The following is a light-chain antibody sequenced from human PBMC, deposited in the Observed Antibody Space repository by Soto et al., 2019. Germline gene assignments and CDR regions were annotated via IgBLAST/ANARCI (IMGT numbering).Light chain of an antibody. V-gene: IGLV2-14*03. CDR2: DVS. Sequence: QSALTQPASVSGSPGQSITISCTGSSNDVGGYNYVSWYQQYPGKAPKLMIYDVSNRPSGVSNRFSGSKSGNTASLTISGLPAEDEADYYCSSYTTISAQVVFGGGTKLTVL. CDR1: SNDVGGYNY. CDR3: SSYTTISAQVV. J-gene: IGLJ2*01.